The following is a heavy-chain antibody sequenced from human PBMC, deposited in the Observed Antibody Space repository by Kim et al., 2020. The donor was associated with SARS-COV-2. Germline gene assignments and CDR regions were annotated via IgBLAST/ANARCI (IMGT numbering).Heavy chain of an antibody. CDR3: ARWGYGDVDY. D-gene: IGHD4-17*01. CDR2: TA. Sequence: TANCAQKFQCRVTITADESTSTAYMELSSLRSEDTAVYYCARWGYGDVDYWGQGTLVTVSS. J-gene: IGHJ4*02. V-gene: IGHV1-69*01.